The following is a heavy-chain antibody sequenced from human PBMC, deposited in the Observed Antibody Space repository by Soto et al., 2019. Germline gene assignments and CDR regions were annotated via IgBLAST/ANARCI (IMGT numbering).Heavy chain of an antibody. J-gene: IGHJ4*02. D-gene: IGHD6-13*01. Sequence: TLSLTCTVSGGSISSINYYWSWIRQHPGKGLEWIGYIYYSGSTYYNPSLKSRVSISVDTSNNQFSLRLSSVTAADTAVYYCARDPGNPNYFDYWGQGTLVTVSS. CDR1: GGSISSINYY. V-gene: IGHV4-31*03. CDR3: ARDPGNPNYFDY. CDR2: IYYSGST.